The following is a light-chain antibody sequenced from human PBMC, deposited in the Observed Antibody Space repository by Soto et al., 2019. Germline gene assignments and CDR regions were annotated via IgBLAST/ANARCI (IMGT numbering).Light chain of an antibody. CDR2: NVR. V-gene: IGLV2-14*01. J-gene: IGLJ2*01. CDR1: SSHVGGYDY. Sequence: QSALTQPASVSGSPGQSITISCTGTSSHVGGYDYVSWYQQHPGKAPKLMIYNVRNRPSGVSNRFSGSKAGNTASLTISGLQAEDEAAYYCSSYTSSSTVVFGGGTKLTVL. CDR3: SSYTSSSTVV.